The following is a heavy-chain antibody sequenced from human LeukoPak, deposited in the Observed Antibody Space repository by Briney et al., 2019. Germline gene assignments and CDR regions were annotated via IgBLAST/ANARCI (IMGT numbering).Heavy chain of an antibody. J-gene: IGHJ4*02. Sequence: GGSLRLSCAASGFIFSSYEMNWVRQAPGKGLERVSYISSSGSTIYYADSVKGRFTISRDNAKNSLYLQMNSLRAEDTAVYYCARDSGPGYSSSWYDYWGQGTLVTVSS. CDR3: ARDSGPGYSSSWYDY. CDR2: ISSSGSTI. D-gene: IGHD6-13*01. V-gene: IGHV3-48*03. CDR1: GFIFSSYE.